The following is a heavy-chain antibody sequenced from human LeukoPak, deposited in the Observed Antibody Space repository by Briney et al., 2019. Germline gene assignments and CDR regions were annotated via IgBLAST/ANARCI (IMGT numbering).Heavy chain of an antibody. CDR1: GFTVYSNY. J-gene: IGHJ4*02. D-gene: IGHD6-19*01. Sequence: GGSLRLSCAVSGFTVYSNYMSWVRQAPGKGVEWVSAIDSGDDTKHADSVKGRFSISRDNSKSTLYLQMNSLGVEDTAVYYCVRLDSGWFYFDYWGQGTLVT. V-gene: IGHV3-66*04. CDR3: VRLDSGWFYFDY. CDR2: IDSGDDT.